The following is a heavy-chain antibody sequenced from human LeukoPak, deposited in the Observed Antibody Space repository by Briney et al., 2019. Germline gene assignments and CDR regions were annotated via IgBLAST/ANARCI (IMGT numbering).Heavy chain of an antibody. D-gene: IGHD2-21*01. CDR3: VKDPRDTYGTNWFVS. V-gene: IGHV3-23*01. CDR1: GFRFGNYA. Sequence: PGRSLRLSCVASGFRFGNYAMSWGRQAPRKGLQWVSQISGTGGATWYAGFARDRFTISRDNSKKTLYLQMSGLRVEDTAMYYCVKDPRDTYGTNWFVSWGQGTLLIVSS. J-gene: IGHJ5*01. CDR2: ISGTGGAT.